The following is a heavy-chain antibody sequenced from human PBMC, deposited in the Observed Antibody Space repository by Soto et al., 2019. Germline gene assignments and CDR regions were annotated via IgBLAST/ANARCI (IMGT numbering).Heavy chain of an antibody. CDR3: AREVLWARYFDY. CDR2: MSDDGTTK. D-gene: IGHD3-10*01. V-gene: IGHV3-30-3*01. Sequence: QVQLVESGGGVVQPGRSLRLSCTASGFIFSNYVMYWVRQAPGKGLEWVAFMSDDGTTKSYADSVKGRFTISRDNSQNTLYLQMNSLRPEDTGVYYCAREVLWARYFDYWGQGSLVTVSS. CDR1: GFIFSNYV. J-gene: IGHJ4*02.